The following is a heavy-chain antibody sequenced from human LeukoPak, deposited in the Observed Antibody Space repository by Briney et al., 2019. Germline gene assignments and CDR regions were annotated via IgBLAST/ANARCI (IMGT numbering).Heavy chain of an antibody. Sequence: GGSLRLSCAASGFTFSSYEMNWVRQAPGKGLEWVSYISSSGSTIYYADSVKGRFTISRDNAKNSLYLQMNSLRAEDTAVYYCATHSSGWYNDYWGQGTLVTVSS. CDR3: ATHSSGWYNDY. V-gene: IGHV3-48*03. J-gene: IGHJ4*02. CDR2: ISSSGSTI. CDR1: GFTFSSYE. D-gene: IGHD6-19*01.